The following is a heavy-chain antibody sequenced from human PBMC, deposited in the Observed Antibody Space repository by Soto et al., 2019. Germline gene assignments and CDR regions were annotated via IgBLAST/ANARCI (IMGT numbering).Heavy chain of an antibody. D-gene: IGHD5-12*01. Sequence: PSETLSLTCTVSGGSISSSSYYWGWIRQPPGKGLEWIGSIYYSGSTYYNPSLKSRVTISVDTSKNQFSLKLSSVTAADTAVYYCASPPRWLQYYGMDVWGQGTTVTVSS. CDR1: GGSISSSSYY. CDR2: IYYSGST. V-gene: IGHV4-39*01. J-gene: IGHJ6*02. CDR3: ASPPRWLQYYGMDV.